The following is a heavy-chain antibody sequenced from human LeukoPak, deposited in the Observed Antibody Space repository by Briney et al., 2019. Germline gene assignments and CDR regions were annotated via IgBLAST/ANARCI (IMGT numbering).Heavy chain of an antibody. Sequence: TGGSLRPSCAASGFTFSSYWMHWVRQAPGKGLVWVSRINSDGSSTTYADSVKGRFTISRDNAKNTLYLQMYSLRAEDTAVYYCARELLFDYYDMDVWGQGTTVTVSS. V-gene: IGHV3-74*01. D-gene: IGHD3-10*01. CDR1: GFTFSSYW. CDR3: ARELLFDYYDMDV. CDR2: INSDGSST. J-gene: IGHJ6*02.